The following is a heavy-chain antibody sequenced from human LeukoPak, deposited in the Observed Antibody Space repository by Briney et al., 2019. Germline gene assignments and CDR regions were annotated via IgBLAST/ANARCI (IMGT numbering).Heavy chain of an antibody. CDR2: IIPIFGTA. Sequence: SVKVSCKASGGTFSSYAISWVRQAPGQGLEWMGGIIPIFGTANYAQKFQGRVTITTDESTSTAYMELSSLRSEDTAVYYCAREMGGDGYNSFDYWGQGTLVTVSS. CDR1: GGTFSSYA. V-gene: IGHV1-69*05. D-gene: IGHD5-24*01. CDR3: AREMGGDGYNSFDY. J-gene: IGHJ4*02.